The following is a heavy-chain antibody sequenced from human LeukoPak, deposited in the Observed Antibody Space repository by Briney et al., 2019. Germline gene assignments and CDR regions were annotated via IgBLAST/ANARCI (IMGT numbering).Heavy chain of an antibody. V-gene: IGHV1-2*02. J-gene: IGHJ4*02. CDR1: GYTFTSYD. CDR2: INPNSGGT. D-gene: IGHD6-13*01. CDR3: ARFVGPSSSWCFLDY. Sequence: ASVHDSCKSSGYTFTSYDSNWVRQATGQGVEWMGWINPNSGGTNYLQKFHGTVTMTRVTYISTAYMELSGLRSDDSAVYYCARFVGPSSSWCFLDYWRRETLVPVSS.